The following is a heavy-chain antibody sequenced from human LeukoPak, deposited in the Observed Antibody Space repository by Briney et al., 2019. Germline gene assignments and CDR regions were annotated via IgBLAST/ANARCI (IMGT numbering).Heavy chain of an antibody. V-gene: IGHV3-64*01. CDR3: AREGIAAADPEPYYFDY. CDR2: ISSNGGST. Sequence: GGSLGLSCAASGFTFSSYAMHWVRQAPGKGLEYVSAISSNGGSTYYANSVKDRFTISRDNSKNTLYLQMGSLRAEDMAVYYCAREGIAAADPEPYYFDYWGQGTLVTVSS. J-gene: IGHJ4*02. D-gene: IGHD6-13*01. CDR1: GFTFSSYA.